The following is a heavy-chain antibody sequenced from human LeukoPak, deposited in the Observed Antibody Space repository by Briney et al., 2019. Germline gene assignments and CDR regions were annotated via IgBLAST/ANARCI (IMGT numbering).Heavy chain of an antibody. V-gene: IGHV3-23*01. CDR2: ISGSGGST. Sequence: RTGGSLRLSCAASGFTFSSYAMSWVRQAPGKGLEWVSAISGSGGSTYYADSVKGRFTISRDNSENTLYLQMNSLRAEDTAVYYCAKGHGKRSGGYDKSHYYGMDVWGQGTTVTVSS. D-gene: IGHD5-12*01. J-gene: IGHJ6*02. CDR1: GFTFSSYA. CDR3: AKGHGKRSGGYDKSHYYGMDV.